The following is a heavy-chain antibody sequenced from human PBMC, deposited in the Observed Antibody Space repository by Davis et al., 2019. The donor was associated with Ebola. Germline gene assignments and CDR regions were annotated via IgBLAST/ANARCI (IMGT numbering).Heavy chain of an antibody. CDR3: ARKYSSSWYYMDV. D-gene: IGHD6-13*01. Sequence: PGGSLRLSCAASGFTFSDYYMSWIRQAPGKGLEWVSYISSSGSTIYYADSEKGRFTISRDNAKNSLYLQINSLRAEDTAVYYCARKYSSSWYYMDVWGKGTTVTVSS. CDR2: ISSSGSTI. CDR1: GFTFSDYY. V-gene: IGHV3-11*04. J-gene: IGHJ6*03.